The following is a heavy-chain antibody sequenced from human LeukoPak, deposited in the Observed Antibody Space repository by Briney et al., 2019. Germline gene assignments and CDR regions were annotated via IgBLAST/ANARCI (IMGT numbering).Heavy chain of an antibody. Sequence: SETLSLTCTVSGGSISSYYWSWNRQPAGKGLEWIGRIYTSGSTNYNPSLKSRVTMSVDTSKNQFSLKLSSVTAADTAVYYCARDLELPEYYYDSSGYLLFDIWGQGTMVTVSS. D-gene: IGHD3-22*01. CDR1: GGSISSYY. J-gene: IGHJ3*02. CDR2: IYTSGST. CDR3: ARDLELPEYYYDSSGYLLFDI. V-gene: IGHV4-4*07.